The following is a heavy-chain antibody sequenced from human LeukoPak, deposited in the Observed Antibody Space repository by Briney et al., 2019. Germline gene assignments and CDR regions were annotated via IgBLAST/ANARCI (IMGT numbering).Heavy chain of an antibody. V-gene: IGHV3-9*01. J-gene: IGHJ5*02. D-gene: IGHD2/OR15-2a*01. Sequence: PSGGSLRLSCAASGFTFDDYAMHWVRHAPGKGLEWVSGISWNSGSIGYADSVKGRFTISRDNAKNSLYLQVNSLRAEDTAVYYCARSPTFRGWFDPWGQGTLVTVSS. CDR1: GFTFDDYA. CDR2: ISWNSGSI. CDR3: ARSPTFRGWFDP.